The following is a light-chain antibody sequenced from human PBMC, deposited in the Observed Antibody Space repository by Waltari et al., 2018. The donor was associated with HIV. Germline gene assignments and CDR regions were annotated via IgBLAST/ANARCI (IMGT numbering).Light chain of an antibody. CDR1: KLGDKY. CDR3: QSYDSSLTGSV. CDR2: EDN. Sequence: SYELAQPPSVSVSLGQTASISCSGDKLGDKYVSWYSQRPGQSPVLVIYEDNKRPSGIPERFAGSNSGDTGTLTISGTQAVDEADYYCQSYDSSLTGSVFGGGTKLTVL. J-gene: IGLJ2*01. V-gene: IGLV3-1*01.